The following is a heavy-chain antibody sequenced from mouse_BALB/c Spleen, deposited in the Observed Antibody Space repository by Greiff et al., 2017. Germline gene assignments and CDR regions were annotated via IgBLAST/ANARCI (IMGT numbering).Heavy chain of an antibody. CDR1: GYTFTEYT. CDR3: ARRGYGSSYEFAY. CDR2: INPNNGGT. J-gene: IGHJ3*01. V-gene: IGHV1-18*01. D-gene: IGHD1-1*01. Sequence: EVQLVESGPELVKPGASVKISCKTSGYTFTEYTMHWVKQSHGKSLEWIGGINPNNGGTSYNQKFKGKATLTVDKSSSTAYMELRSLTSEDSAVYYCARRGYGSSYEFAYWGQGTLVTVSA.